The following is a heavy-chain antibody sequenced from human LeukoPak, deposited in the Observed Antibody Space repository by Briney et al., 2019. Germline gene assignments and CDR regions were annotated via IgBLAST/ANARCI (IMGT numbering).Heavy chain of an antibody. CDR3: ARGGAAAENWFDP. D-gene: IGHD6-13*01. Sequence: ASVTVSCKASGYTFTIYAMHWVRQAPGQRLEWMGWINAGNGNTKYSQKFQGRVTITRDTSASTAYMELSSLRSEDTAVYYCARGGAAAENWFDPWGQGTLVTVSS. CDR1: GYTFTIYA. V-gene: IGHV1-3*01. CDR2: INAGNGNT. J-gene: IGHJ5*02.